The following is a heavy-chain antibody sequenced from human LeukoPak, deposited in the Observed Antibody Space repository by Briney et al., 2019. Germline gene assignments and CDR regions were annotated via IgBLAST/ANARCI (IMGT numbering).Heavy chain of an antibody. D-gene: IGHD5-18*01. J-gene: IGHJ5*02. CDR3: AKGSYGYPNWFDP. Sequence: GGSLRLSCAASGFTFSSYGMHWVRQAPGKGLEWVAVISYDGSNKYYADSVKGRFTISRDNSKNTLYLQMNSLRAEDTAVYYCAKGSYGYPNWFDPWGQGTLVTVSS. CDR2: ISYDGSNK. V-gene: IGHV3-30*18. CDR1: GFTFSSYG.